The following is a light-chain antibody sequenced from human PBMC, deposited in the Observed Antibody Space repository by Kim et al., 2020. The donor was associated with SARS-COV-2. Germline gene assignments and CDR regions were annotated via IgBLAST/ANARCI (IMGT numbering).Light chain of an antibody. J-gene: IGKJ2*01. CDR2: GAS. CDR1: QSVSSSY. Sequence: SLSPGDRSTLSCRASQSVSSSYLAGYQQKPGQAPRLLIYGASSRATGIPDRFSGSGSGTDFTLTISRLEPEDCAVYYCQQYGSSYTFGQGTKLEI. V-gene: IGKV3-20*01. CDR3: QQYGSSYT.